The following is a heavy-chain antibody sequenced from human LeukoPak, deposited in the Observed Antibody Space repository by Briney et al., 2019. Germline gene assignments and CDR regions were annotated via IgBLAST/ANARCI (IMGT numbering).Heavy chain of an antibody. CDR3: VRGAPSAAD. V-gene: IGHV3-11*06. CDR1: GFTFSDTY. J-gene: IGHJ4*02. CDR2: ISGSSSDI. Sequence: PGGSLRLSCAASGFTFSDTYMSWIRQPPGKGLEWVSYISGSSSDIKYADSVKGRFTVSRDNAKNTLYVQMNSLRVEDSAVYYCVRGAPSAADWGQGAPVTVSS.